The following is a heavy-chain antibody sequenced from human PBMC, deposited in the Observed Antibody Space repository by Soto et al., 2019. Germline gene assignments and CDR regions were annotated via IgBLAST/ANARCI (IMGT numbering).Heavy chain of an antibody. CDR1: GFTFSSYE. V-gene: IGHV3-48*03. CDR2: ISSSGSTI. CDR3: AGVFTIFGVVSAGMDV. Sequence: XGSLRLSCAAAGFTFSSYEMNWVRQAPGKGLEWVSYISSSGSTIYYADSVKGRFTISRDNAKNSLYLQMNSLRAEDTAVYYCAGVFTIFGVVSAGMDVWGQGTTVTVSS. J-gene: IGHJ6*02. D-gene: IGHD3-3*01.